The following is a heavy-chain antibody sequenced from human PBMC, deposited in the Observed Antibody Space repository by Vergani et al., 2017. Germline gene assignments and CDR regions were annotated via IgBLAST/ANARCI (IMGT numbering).Heavy chain of an antibody. D-gene: IGHD7-27*01. CDR2: IKSQIDGGTT. J-gene: IGHJ4*02. CDR3: TTLSPNWAHW. Sequence: EVQLVESGGGLVKPGGSLRLFCAASGFSFSNVWMTWVRQGPGKGLEWVGRIKSQIDGGTTDYAAPVKGRFTISREDSTNMLYLHMNSLKTEDTAVYYCTTLSPNWAHWWGQGTLVNVSS. V-gene: IGHV3-15*01. CDR1: GFSFSNVW.